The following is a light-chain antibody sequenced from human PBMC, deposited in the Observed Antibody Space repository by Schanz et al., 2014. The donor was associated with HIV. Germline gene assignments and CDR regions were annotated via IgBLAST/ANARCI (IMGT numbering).Light chain of an antibody. Sequence: QSVLTQPASVSGSPGQSITISCTGTSADVGAYNFVSWYQQHPGKAPKVIIYDVSVRPSGVSNRFSGSKSGNTASLTISGLQAEDEADYYCSSYTSSSTLVFGGGTKLTVL. CDR3: SSYTSSSTLV. J-gene: IGLJ2*01. CDR1: SADVGAYNF. V-gene: IGLV2-14*03. CDR2: DVS.